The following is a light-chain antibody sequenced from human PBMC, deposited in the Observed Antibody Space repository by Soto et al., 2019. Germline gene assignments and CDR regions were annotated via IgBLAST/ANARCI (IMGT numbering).Light chain of an antibody. CDR2: GAS. Sequence: EIVMTQSPATLSLSPGERATLSCRASQSVSSNLAWYQQKPGQAPRLLIYGASTRATGIPASFSGSGSGTEFILTITSLQSADFAVYYCQQYSNWPPWTFGQGTKADIK. V-gene: IGKV3-15*01. CDR3: QQYSNWPPWT. J-gene: IGKJ1*01. CDR1: QSVSSN.